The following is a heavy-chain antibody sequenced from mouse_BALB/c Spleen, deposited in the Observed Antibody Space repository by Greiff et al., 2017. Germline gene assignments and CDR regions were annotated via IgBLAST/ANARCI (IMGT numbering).Heavy chain of an antibody. Sequence: EVQLVESGGGLVQPGGSRKLSCAASGFTFSSFGMHWVRQAPEKGLEWVAYISSGSSTIYYADTVKGRFTISRDNPKNTLFLQMTSLRSEDTAMYYCARYGYDGYFDVWGAGTKVTVSS. J-gene: IGHJ1*01. V-gene: IGHV5-17*02. CDR1: GFTFSSFG. D-gene: IGHD2-2*01. CDR3: ARYGYDGYFDV. CDR2: ISSGSSTI.